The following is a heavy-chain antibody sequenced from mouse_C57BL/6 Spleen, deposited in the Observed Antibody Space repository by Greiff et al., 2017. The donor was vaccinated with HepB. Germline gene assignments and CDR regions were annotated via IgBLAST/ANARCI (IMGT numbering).Heavy chain of an antibody. Sequence: QVQLQQPGAELVRPGSSVKLSCKASGYTFTSYWMHWVKQRPIQGLEWIGNIDPSDSETHYNQKFKDKATLTVDKSSSTAYMQLSSLTSEDSAVYYCARDGSNYGFAYWGQGTLVTVSA. CDR3: ARDGSNYGFAY. CDR2: IDPSDSET. V-gene: IGHV1-52*01. J-gene: IGHJ3*01. CDR1: GYTFTSYW. D-gene: IGHD1-1*01.